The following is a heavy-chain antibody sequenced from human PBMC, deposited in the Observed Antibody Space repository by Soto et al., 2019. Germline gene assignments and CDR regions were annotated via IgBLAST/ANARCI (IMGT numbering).Heavy chain of an antibody. J-gene: IGHJ4*02. Sequence: SEALSLPFGVSGDAINSCDYGGWIRQSPGKGLEWIGNMYHGGFSYYNPSLKGRVTISVDTWKNRFSLNLRSVTAANTAVYYCARTVVVVVSNAPDYFEYWGQGILVTVSS. D-gene: IGHD2-15*01. CDR3: ARTVVVVVSNAPDYFEY. CDR1: GDAINSCDY. V-gene: IGHV4-38-2*01. CDR2: MYHGGFS.